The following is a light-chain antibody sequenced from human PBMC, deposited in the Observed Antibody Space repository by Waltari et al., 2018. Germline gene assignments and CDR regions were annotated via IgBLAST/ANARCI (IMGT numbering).Light chain of an antibody. CDR3: QHYVRLPAT. J-gene: IGKJ1*01. CDR1: QSVSRT. V-gene: IGKV3-20*01. Sequence: EIVLTQSPGTLSLSPGERATLSCRASQSVSRTLAWYQQNPGQAPKLLIYGASIRATGIPDRFTGSVSGTDFSLTISSLEPEDFAIYFCQHYVRLPATFGQGTKVEIK. CDR2: GAS.